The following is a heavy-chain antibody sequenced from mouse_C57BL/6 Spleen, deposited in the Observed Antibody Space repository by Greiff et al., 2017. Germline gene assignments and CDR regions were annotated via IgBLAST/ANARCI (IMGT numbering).Heavy chain of an antibody. CDR1: GYAFTNYL. D-gene: IGHD2-1*01. CDR3: ARGGNYGVYYFDY. Sequence: VQLQQSGAELVRPGTSVKVSCKASGYAFTNYLIEWVKQRPGQGLEWIGVIDPSDSYTNYNQKFKGKATLTVDTSSSTAYMQLSSLTSEDSAVYYCARGGNYGVYYFDYWGQGTTLTVSS. J-gene: IGHJ2*01. V-gene: IGHV1-59*01. CDR2: IDPSDSYT.